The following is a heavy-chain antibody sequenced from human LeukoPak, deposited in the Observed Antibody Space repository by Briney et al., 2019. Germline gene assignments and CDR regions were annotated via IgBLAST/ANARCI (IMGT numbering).Heavy chain of an antibody. D-gene: IGHD3-22*01. CDR2: ISSSSSYI. V-gene: IGHV3-21*01. J-gene: IGHJ4*02. CDR1: GFTFSSYS. Sequence: GGSLRLSCAASGFTFSSYSMNWVRQAPGKGLEWVSSISSSSSYIYYADSVKGRFTISRDNAKNSLYLQMNSLRAEDTAVYYCATSVYDSSGDVDYWGQGTLVTVSS. CDR3: ATSVYDSSGDVDY.